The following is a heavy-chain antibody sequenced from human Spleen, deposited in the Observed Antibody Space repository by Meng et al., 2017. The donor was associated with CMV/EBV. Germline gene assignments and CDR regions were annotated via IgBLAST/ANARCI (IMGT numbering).Heavy chain of an antibody. Sequence: GESLKISCAASGFTFSSYSMNWVRQAPGKGLEWVSSIDSSSSYIYYADSVKGRFTISRDNAKNSLYLQMNSLRAEDTAVYYCARATHGGGIAASGTSYWGQGTLVTVSS. D-gene: IGHD6-13*01. J-gene: IGHJ4*02. CDR2: IDSSSSYI. V-gene: IGHV3-21*01. CDR1: GFTFSSYS. CDR3: ARATHGGGIAASGTSY.